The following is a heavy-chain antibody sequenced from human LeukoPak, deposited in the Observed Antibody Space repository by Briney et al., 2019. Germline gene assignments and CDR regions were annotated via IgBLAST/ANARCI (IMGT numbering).Heavy chain of an antibody. J-gene: IGHJ4*02. CDR1: GFSVSSNY. CDR3: AKDKGKWLRDEHYFDY. D-gene: IGHD5-12*01. CDR2: IYGGGNT. Sequence: GGSLRLSCAASGFSVSSNYMSWVRQAPGKGLEWVSVIYGGGNTYYADSVKGRFTISRDNSKNSLYLQMNSLRTEDTALYYCAKDKGKWLRDEHYFDYWGQGTLVTVSS. V-gene: IGHV3-53*05.